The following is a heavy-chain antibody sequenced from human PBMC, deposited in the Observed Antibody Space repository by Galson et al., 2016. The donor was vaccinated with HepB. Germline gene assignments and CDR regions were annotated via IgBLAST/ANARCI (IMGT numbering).Heavy chain of an antibody. J-gene: IGHJ4*02. CDR1: GFSFGNYA. V-gene: IGHV3-23*01. D-gene: IGHD2-2*01. CDR3: AKATSSTS. Sequence: SLRLSCAASGFSFGNYAMSWVRQAPGKGLEWVSAISGSGGSTYYADSVKGRFTISRDNSKNTLYLQMNSLRAEDTAVYYCAKATSSTSWGQGTLVTVSS. CDR2: ISGSGGST.